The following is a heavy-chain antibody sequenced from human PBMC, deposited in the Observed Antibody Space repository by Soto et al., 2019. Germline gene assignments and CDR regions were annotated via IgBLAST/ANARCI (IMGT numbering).Heavy chain of an antibody. CDR3: AKEIVAAAYAETSPFDF. V-gene: IGHV3-23*01. CDR1: GFTFSSYA. D-gene: IGHD2-15*01. CDR2: IDGSGGDK. Sequence: VQLLESGGGLVQPGGSLRLSCAASGFTFSSYAIGWVRQAPGKGLEWVSGIDGSGGDKSFADSVKGRFTISRDNSKNMLYLHMYGLRAEDTARYYCAKEIVAAAYAETSPFDFWGQGTLVTVSS. J-gene: IGHJ4*02.